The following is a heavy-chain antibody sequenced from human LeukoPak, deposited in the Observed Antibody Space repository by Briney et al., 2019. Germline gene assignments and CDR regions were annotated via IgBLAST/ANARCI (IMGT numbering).Heavy chain of an antibody. CDR1: GFTFSDYY. J-gene: IGHJ3*02. D-gene: IGHD3-22*01. Sequence: GGSLRLSCAASGFTFSDYYMSWIRPAPGKGLEWVSYISSSSSYTNYADSVKGRFTISRDNAKNSLYPQMNSLRAEDTAVYYCARGSYYYDSSGLPRAFDIWGQGTMVTVSS. V-gene: IGHV3-11*06. CDR2: ISSSSSYT. CDR3: ARGSYYYDSSGLPRAFDI.